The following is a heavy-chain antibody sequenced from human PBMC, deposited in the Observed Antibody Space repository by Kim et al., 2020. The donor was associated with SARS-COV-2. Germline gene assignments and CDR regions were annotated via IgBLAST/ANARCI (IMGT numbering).Heavy chain of an antibody. CDR3: ASDGKSYYDFWSGYEWGSPYSYGMDV. Sequence: GGSLRLSCAASGFTFSDYYMSWIRQAPGKGLEWVSYISSSGSTIYYADSVKGRFTISRDNAKNSLYLQMNSLRDEDTAVYYCASDGKSYYDFWSGYEWGSPYSYGMDVWGQGTTVTVSS. D-gene: IGHD3-3*01. CDR1: GFTFSDYY. V-gene: IGHV3-11*01. CDR2: ISSSGSTI. J-gene: IGHJ6*02.